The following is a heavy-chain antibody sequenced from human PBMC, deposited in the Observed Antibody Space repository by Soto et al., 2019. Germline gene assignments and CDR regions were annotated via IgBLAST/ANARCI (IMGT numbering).Heavy chain of an antibody. J-gene: IGHJ5*02. V-gene: IGHV4-30-4*01. CDR2: IYNSGIT. Sequence: SEARRLPSTVSRGSLNRGGYSWGLVRQSPGKGLEWIGHIYNSGITYYNPSLKSRVVISIDTSRNQFSLRLNSLTAADRAVYFCARGVTVFGLVSRFWFDPWGQGTVVTVSS. D-gene: IGHD3-3*01. CDR1: RGSLNRGGYS. CDR3: ARGVTVFGLVSRFWFDP.